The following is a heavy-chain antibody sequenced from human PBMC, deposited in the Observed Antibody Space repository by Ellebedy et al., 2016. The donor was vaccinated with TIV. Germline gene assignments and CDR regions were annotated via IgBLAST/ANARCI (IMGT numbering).Heavy chain of an antibody. V-gene: IGHV3-66*01. Sequence: GESLKISCAASGFTVSSHYMRWVRQAPGKGLEWVSFIYSRGTTYYADSAKGRFTISRDSSKNTMYLQMNSLRAEDTAVYYCARGGDYAGVWGQGTTVTVSS. J-gene: IGHJ6*02. CDR1: GFTVSSHY. CDR2: IYSRGTT. CDR3: ARGGDYAGV. D-gene: IGHD4/OR15-4a*01.